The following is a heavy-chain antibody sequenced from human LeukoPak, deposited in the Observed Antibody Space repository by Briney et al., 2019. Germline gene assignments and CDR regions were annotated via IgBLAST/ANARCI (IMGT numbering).Heavy chain of an antibody. Sequence: GRSLRLSCAASGFTFSSYGMHWVRQAPGKGLEWVAVIWYDGSNKYYADSVKGRFTISRDNSKNTLYLQMNSLRAEDTAVYYCARGSSGNHDAFDIWGQGTMVTVSS. CDR3: ARGSSGNHDAFDI. V-gene: IGHV3-33*01. J-gene: IGHJ3*02. CDR2: IWYDGSNK. CDR1: GFTFSSYG. D-gene: IGHD6-25*01.